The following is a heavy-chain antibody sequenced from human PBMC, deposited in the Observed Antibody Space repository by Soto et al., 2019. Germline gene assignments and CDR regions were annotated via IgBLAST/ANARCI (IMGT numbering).Heavy chain of an antibody. J-gene: IGHJ5*02. V-gene: IGHV1-8*01. CDR3: ARRLFDP. CDR1: GYTFTSYH. CDR2: MDPNSGST. Sequence: QVQLVQSGAEVKKPGASVKVSCKASGYTFTSYHINWVRQATGHGLEWMGWMDPNSGSTGFAQKFQGRLTMTRNTSIRTAYMELSSLRSEDTAVYYCARRLFDPWGQGTLVTVSS.